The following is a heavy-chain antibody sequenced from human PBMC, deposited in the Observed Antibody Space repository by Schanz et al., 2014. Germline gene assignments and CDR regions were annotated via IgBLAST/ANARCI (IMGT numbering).Heavy chain of an antibody. V-gene: IGHV3-30*18. CDR1: GFMFSSYG. Sequence: VQLLESGGGLVQPGRSLRLSCAASGFMFSSYGMHWVRQAPGKGLEWVGVISYDGSKKSYADSVKGRFTISRDNSKSTLYLQMNSLRAEDTAVYYCAKDGPGGSGSYSADGGMDVWGQGTTVTVSS. CDR2: ISYDGSKK. CDR3: AKDGPGGSGSYSADGGMDV. D-gene: IGHD3-10*01. J-gene: IGHJ6*02.